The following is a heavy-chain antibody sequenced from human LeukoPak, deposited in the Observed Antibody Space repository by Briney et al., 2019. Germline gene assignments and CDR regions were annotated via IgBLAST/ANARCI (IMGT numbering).Heavy chain of an antibody. Sequence: GSLILSCAASGFTFSTYAMSWVRQAPGKGLEWVSLISGSGGGTYYANSVKGRFTISRDNSKNTLYLQMDSLRTEHTAVYYCAKERATTTTFDYWGQGTLMTVSS. V-gene: IGHV3-23*01. CDR2: ISGSGGGT. CDR3: AKERATTTTFDY. J-gene: IGHJ4*02. D-gene: IGHD1-26*01. CDR1: GFTFSTYA.